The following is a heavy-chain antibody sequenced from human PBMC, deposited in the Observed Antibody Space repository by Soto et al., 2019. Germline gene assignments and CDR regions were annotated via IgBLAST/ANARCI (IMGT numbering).Heavy chain of an antibody. CDR2: INAGNGNT. J-gene: IGHJ5*02. D-gene: IGHD6-19*01. CDR3: ARGRPWAVASWFDP. V-gene: IGHV1-3*01. CDR1: GYTFTSYA. Sequence: ASVKVSCKASGYTFTSYAMHWVRQAPGQRLEWMGWINAGNGNTKYSQKFQGRVTITRDTSASTAYMELSSLRSEDTAVYYCARGRPWAVASWFDPWGQGTLVTVSS.